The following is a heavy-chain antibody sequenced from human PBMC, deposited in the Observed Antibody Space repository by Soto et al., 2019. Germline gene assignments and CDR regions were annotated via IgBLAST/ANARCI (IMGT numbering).Heavy chain of an antibody. V-gene: IGHV3-23*01. Sequence: EVQLLESGGGLVQPGGSLRLSCAASGFTFSSYAMSWVRQAPGKGLEWVSTISGSGGNAYYADSVKGRFTISRDNSKITLHLQMNSLRADDTAVYYCAKDGASGSYPPYYYYGMDVWGQGTTVTVSS. D-gene: IGHD1-26*01. CDR2: ISGSGGNA. J-gene: IGHJ6*02. CDR1: GFTFSSYA. CDR3: AKDGASGSYPPYYYYGMDV.